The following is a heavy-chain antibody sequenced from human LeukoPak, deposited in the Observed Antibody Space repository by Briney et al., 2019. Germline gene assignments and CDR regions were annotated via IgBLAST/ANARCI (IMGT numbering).Heavy chain of an antibody. D-gene: IGHD3-10*01. J-gene: IGHJ4*02. CDR2: INPNSGGT. Sequence: GASVKVSCKASGYTFTGHYMHWVRQAPGQGLEWMGWINPNSGGTNYAQKFQGRVTMTRDTSISTAYMELSRLRSDDTAVYYCARDHSMVRGVTDYWGQGTLVTVSS. CDR1: GYTFTGHY. V-gene: IGHV1-2*02. CDR3: ARDHSMVRGVTDY.